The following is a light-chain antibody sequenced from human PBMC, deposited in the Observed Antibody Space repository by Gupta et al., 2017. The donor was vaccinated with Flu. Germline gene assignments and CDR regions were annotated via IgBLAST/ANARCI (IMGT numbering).Light chain of an antibody. CDR1: QNIKLY. CDR3: QQSNTIPRT. CDR2: SAF. J-gene: IGKJ1*01. V-gene: IGKV1-39*01. Sequence: DVQMTQSPSSLSASVGDTVAISCRASQNIKLYLNWYFHKPGEAPKLLIYSAFNVQSGVPSRFSGGGSGTEFTLTISSLQSEDFGSYYCQQSNTIPRTFGQGTKVE.